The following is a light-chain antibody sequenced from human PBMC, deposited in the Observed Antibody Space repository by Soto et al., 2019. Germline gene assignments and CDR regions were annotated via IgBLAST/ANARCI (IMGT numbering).Light chain of an antibody. V-gene: IGKV1-39*01. CDR2: AAS. J-gene: IGKJ2*01. CDR1: QSISSY. Sequence: DIQMTQSPSSLSASVGDRVTITCRASQSISSYLNWYQHKPGKAPRLLIYAASSLQRGAPSRFSGSGSGTDFTLTISSLQPEDSADYYCQQSYSTPVDFGQGTKLEIK. CDR3: QQSYSTPVD.